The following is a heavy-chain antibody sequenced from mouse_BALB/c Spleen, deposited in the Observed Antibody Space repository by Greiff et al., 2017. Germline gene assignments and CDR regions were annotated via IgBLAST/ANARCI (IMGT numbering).Heavy chain of an antibody. D-gene: IGHD2-14*01. CDR3: ARDRYDVGYYFDD. CDR1: GFSLTSYG. Sequence: QVQLKESGPGLVAPSQSLSITCTVSGFSLTSYGVHWVRQPPGKGLEWLGVIWAGGSTNYNSALMSRLSISKDNSKSQVFLKMNSLQTDDTAMYYCARDRYDVGYYFDDWGQGTTLTVSS. J-gene: IGHJ2*01. CDR2: IWAGGST. V-gene: IGHV2-9*02.